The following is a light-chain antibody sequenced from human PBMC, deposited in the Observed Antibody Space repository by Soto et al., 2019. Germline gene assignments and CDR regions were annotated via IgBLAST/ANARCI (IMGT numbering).Light chain of an antibody. J-gene: IGKJ2*01. CDR2: DAS. Sequence: AIQLTQSPSSLSASVGDRVTITCRASQGISSALAWYQQKPGKAPKLLIYDASSLERGVPARVSGSGSGTDFTLTISSLQPEDFATDYCQQFKSYPSEYTFGQGTKLEIK. V-gene: IGKV1-13*02. CDR1: QGISSA. CDR3: QQFKSYPSEYT.